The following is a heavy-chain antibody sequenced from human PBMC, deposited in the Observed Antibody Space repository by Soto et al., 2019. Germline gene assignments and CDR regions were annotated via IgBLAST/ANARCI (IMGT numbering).Heavy chain of an antibody. Sequence: PGGSLRLSCTASGFTFGDYAMSWFRQAPGKGLEWVGFIRSKAYGGTTEYAASVKGRFTISRDDSKSIAYLQMNSLKTEDTAVYYCTREGVVVPAAISDHTPSYYFDYWGQGTLVTVSS. D-gene: IGHD2-2*01. CDR2: IRSKAYGGTT. CDR3: TREGVVVPAAISDHTPSYYFDY. J-gene: IGHJ4*02. CDR1: GFTFGDYA. V-gene: IGHV3-49*03.